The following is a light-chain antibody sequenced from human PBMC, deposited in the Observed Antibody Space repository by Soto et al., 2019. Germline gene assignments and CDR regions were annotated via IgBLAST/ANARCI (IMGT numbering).Light chain of an antibody. Sequence: QSVLTQPPSVSAAPGQKVTISCSGSSSNIGRNFVSWYQHLPGTAPKLLIFDDNRRPSGIPDRFSGSKSGTSATLGITGHQTGDEADYYYGTWDLSLSEVVFGGGTKLTVL. CDR2: DDN. V-gene: IGLV1-51*01. J-gene: IGLJ2*01. CDR3: GTWDLSLSEVV. CDR1: SSNIGRNF.